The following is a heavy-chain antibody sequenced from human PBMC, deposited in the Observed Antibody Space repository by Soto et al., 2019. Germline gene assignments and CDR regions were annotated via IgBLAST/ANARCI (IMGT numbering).Heavy chain of an antibody. CDR3: ARGNVVAIDY. J-gene: IGHJ4*02. Sequence: SETLSLTCAGSGCSLSSGGYSWSWVRQPPGKGLEWIGYIYHSGSTYYNPSLKSRVTISVARSKNQFSLKLSSVTAADTAVYYCARGNVVAIDYWGQGTLLPVSS. V-gene: IGHV4-30-2*01. CDR1: GCSLSSGGYS. CDR2: IYHSGST. D-gene: IGHD2-21*01.